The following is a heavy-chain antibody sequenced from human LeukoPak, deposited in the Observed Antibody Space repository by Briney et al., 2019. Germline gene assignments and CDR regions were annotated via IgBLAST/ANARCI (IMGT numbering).Heavy chain of an antibody. V-gene: IGHV3-30-3*01. CDR3: ARDGGHYYDSSGPTNWFDP. J-gene: IGHJ5*02. CDR1: GFTFRSYA. Sequence: GGSLRLSCAASGFTFRSYAMNWVRQAPGKGLEWLAIISYDGSDKYYADSLKGRFTISRDNSNNTLSLQMNSLGADDTGVYYCARDGGHYYDSSGPTNWFDPWGQGTLVTVSS. CDR2: ISYDGSDK. D-gene: IGHD3-22*01.